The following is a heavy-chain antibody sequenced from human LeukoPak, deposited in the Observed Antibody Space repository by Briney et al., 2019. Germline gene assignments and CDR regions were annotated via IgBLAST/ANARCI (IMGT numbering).Heavy chain of an antibody. CDR1: GGSFSGYY. CDR2: INHSGST. V-gene: IGHV4-34*01. J-gene: IGHJ4*02. CDR3: ARYLVVPAAPDY. D-gene: IGHD2-2*01. Sequence: SETLSLTCAVYGGSFSGYYWSWIRQPPGKGLEWIGEINHSGSTNYNPSLKSRVTISVDTSKNQFSLKLSSMTAADTAVYYCARYLVVPAAPDYWGQGTLVTVSS.